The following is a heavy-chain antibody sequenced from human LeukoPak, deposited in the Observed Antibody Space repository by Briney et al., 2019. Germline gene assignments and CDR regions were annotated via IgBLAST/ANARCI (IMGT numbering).Heavy chain of an antibody. Sequence: GGSLRLSCAASGFTFNNYWMSWGRQAPGEGLEWVANIKQDGSEQYYVDSVKSRFTVYRDNAKNSLFLQMTSLRAEDTAVYYCARDNSDYDSSFFDYWGQGTLVTVSS. D-gene: IGHD3-22*01. J-gene: IGHJ4*02. CDR2: IKQDGSEQ. CDR1: GFTFNNYW. CDR3: ARDNSDYDSSFFDY. V-gene: IGHV3-7*01.